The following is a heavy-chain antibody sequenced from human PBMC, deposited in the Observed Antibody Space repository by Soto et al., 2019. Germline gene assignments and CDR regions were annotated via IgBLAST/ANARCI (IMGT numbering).Heavy chain of an antibody. CDR3: AKDRDPDGIYSSDF. D-gene: IGHD2-15*01. J-gene: IGHJ4*02. Sequence: EVQLLQSGGDFIQPGGSLRLSCAASGFSFSEYSMNWVRQGPGKGLEWVSFIDLSGTKTYYSDSVKGRFTISKDKSMKTVYLQMNSLRVEDTAIYYCAKDRDPDGIYSSDFWGQGVLVTVSS. CDR1: GFSFSEYS. V-gene: IGHV3-23*03. CDR2: IDLSGTKT.